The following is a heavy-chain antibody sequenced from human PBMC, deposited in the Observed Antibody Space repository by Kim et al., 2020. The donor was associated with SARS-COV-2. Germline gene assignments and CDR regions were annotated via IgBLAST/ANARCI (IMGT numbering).Heavy chain of an antibody. J-gene: IGHJ6*02. CDR2: IYTSGST. V-gene: IGHV4-61*02. CDR1: GGSISSGSYY. D-gene: IGHD1-1*01. CDR3: ARDLSQLERRPLYYYYGMDV. Sequence: SETLSLTCTVSGGSISSGSYYWSWIRQPAGKGLEWIGRIYTSGSTNYNPSLKSRVTISVDTSKNQFSLKLSSVTAADTAVYYCARDLSQLERRPLYYYYGMDVWGQGTTVTVSS.